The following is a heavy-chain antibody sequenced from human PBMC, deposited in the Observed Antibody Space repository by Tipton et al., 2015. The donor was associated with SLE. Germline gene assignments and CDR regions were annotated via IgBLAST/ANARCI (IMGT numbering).Heavy chain of an antibody. Sequence: TLSLTCAVYGGSFSSSSYYWGWIRQPPGKGLEWIGSIYYSGSTYYNPSLKSRVTIPVDTSKNQFSLKLSSVTAADTAVYYCARGGYSSSWYWFYPWGQGTLVTVSS. J-gene: IGHJ5*02. CDR3: ARGGYSSSWYWFYP. CDR1: GGSFSSSSYY. V-gene: IGHV4-39*07. CDR2: IYYSGST. D-gene: IGHD6-13*01.